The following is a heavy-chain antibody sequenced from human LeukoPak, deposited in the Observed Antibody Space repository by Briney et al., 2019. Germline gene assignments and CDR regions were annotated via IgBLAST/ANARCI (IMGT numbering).Heavy chain of an antibody. D-gene: IGHD1-26*01. CDR1: GSTFSSYS. CDR3: ARVWVGAKYHAFDI. CDR2: ISSSSSTI. J-gene: IGHJ3*02. V-gene: IGHV3-48*04. Sequence: GGSLRLSCAASGSTFSSYSMNWVRQAPGKGLEWVSYISSSSSTIYYADSVKGRFTISRDNAKNSLYLQMNSLRAEDTAVYYCARVWVGAKYHAFDIWGQGTMVTVSS.